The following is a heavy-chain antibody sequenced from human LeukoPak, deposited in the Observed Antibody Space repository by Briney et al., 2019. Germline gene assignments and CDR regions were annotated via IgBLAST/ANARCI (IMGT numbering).Heavy chain of an antibody. Sequence: GASVKVSCKASGGTFSSYAISWVRQAPGQGLEWMGGIIPIFGTANYAQKFQGRVTITTDESTSTAYMELSSLRSEDTAVYYCARGQCRGGSCYRNWFDPWGQGTLVTVSS. V-gene: IGHV1-69*05. CDR1: GGTFSSYA. J-gene: IGHJ5*02. D-gene: IGHD2-15*01. CDR2: IIPIFGTA. CDR3: ARGQCRGGSCYRNWFDP.